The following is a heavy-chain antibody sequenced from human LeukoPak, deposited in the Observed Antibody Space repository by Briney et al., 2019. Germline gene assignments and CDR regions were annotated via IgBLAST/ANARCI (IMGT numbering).Heavy chain of an antibody. J-gene: IGHJ4*02. CDR1: GYTFTGYC. CDR2: INPNSGGT. CDR3: ARDHTWGATFHLLRVSGFDY. V-gene: IGHV1-2*02. D-gene: IGHD1-26*01. Sequence: ASVKVSCKASGYTFTGYCMHWVRQAPGQGLEWMGWINPNSGGTNYAQKFQGRVTMTRDTSISTAYMELSRLRSDDTAVYYCARDHTWGATFHLLRVSGFDYWGQGTLVTVSS.